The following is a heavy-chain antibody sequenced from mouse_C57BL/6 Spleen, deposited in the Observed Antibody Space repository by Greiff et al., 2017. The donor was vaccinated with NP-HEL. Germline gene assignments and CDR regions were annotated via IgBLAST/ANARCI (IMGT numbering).Heavy chain of an antibody. CDR3: ARLTYSGAMDD. V-gene: IGHV2-6*01. CDR1: GFSLTSDG. D-gene: IGHD2-10*01. Sequence: VQGVESGPGLVAPSQSLSITCTVSGFSLTSDGLYWVRQSPGKGLQGLGVIWGVGSTNYNSAPHSKLSISKDNSKSQVFFKMNSLQTYDATVDYCARLTYSGAMDDWGQGTSVTVSS. CDR2: IWGVGST. J-gene: IGHJ4*01.